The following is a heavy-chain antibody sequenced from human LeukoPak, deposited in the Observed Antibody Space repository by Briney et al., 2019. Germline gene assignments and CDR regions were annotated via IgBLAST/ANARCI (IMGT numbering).Heavy chain of an antibody. J-gene: IGHJ4*02. V-gene: IGHV4-34*01. CDR3: ARGPPPGYYDSSGYHN. CDR1: GGSFSGYY. CDR2: INHGGST. Sequence: SETLSLTCAVYGGSFSGYYWSWIRQPPGKGLEWIGEINHGGSTNYNPSLKSRVTISVDTSKNQFSLKLSSVTAADTAVYYCARGPPPGYYDSSGYHNWGQGTLVTVSS. D-gene: IGHD3-22*01.